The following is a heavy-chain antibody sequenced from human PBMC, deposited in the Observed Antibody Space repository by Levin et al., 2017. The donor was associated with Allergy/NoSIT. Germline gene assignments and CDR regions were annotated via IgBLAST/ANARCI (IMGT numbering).Heavy chain of an antibody. D-gene: IGHD4-17*01. J-gene: IGHJ6*02. CDR3: ARSAVTSQTKYGMDV. V-gene: IGHV1-2*02. Sequence: ASVKVSCKASGYTFTGYYMHWVRQAPGQGLEWMGWINPNSGGTNYAQKFQGRVTMTRDTSISTAYMELSRLRSDDTAVYYCARSAVTSQTKYGMDVWGQGTTVTVSS. CDR1: GYTFTGYY. CDR2: INPNSGGT.